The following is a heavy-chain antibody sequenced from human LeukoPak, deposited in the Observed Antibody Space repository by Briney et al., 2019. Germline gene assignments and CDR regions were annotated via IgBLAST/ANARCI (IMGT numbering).Heavy chain of an antibody. V-gene: IGHV4-39*07. CDR2: IYYSGST. CDR3: ARPHGSGYLDFDY. D-gene: IGHD3-10*01. CDR1: GGSISSSSYY. J-gene: IGHJ4*02. Sequence: SETLSLTCTVSGGSISSSSYYWGWIRQPPGKGLEWIGSIYYSGSTYYNPSLKSRVTISVDTSKNQFSLKLSSVTAADTAVYYCARPHGSGYLDFDYWGQGTLVTVSS.